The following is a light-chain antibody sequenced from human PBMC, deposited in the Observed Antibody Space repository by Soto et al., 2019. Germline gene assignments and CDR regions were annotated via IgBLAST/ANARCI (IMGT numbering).Light chain of an antibody. CDR2: DDS. CDR1: NXXXXX. Sequence: SYELTQPPSVSLAXXQXXXXXXXXNNXXXXXXXXYQXXPXQAPVXVXXDDSDRPSGIPERXSGSNSGNTAALTISRXXAXXEADYYCQVWDSSNDHEEWVFGGGTKVTVL. CDR3: QVWDSSNDHEEWV. J-gene: IGLJ3*02. V-gene: IGLV3-21*02.